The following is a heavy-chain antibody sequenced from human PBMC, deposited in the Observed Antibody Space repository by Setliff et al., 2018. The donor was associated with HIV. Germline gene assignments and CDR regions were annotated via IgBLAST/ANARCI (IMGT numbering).Heavy chain of an antibody. CDR2: IHSSGST. Sequence: LSLTCTVSGGSVNDFYCNWIRQPPGKGPEWIGYIHSSGSTIYNPSLKSRITISLDTSKEQFSLELSSATAADTAVYYCATLDHSGGNFLAYWSQGSLVTGS. CDR3: ATLDHSGGNFLAY. CDR1: GGSVNDFY. D-gene: IGHD2-21*02. J-gene: IGHJ4*02. V-gene: IGHV4-4*09.